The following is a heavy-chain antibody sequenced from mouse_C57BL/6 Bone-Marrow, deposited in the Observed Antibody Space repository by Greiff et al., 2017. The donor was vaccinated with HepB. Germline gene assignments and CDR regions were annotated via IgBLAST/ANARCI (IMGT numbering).Heavy chain of an antibody. J-gene: IGHJ3*01. Sequence: EVQLQESGAELVRPGASVKLSCTASGFTIKDDYMHWVKQRPEQGLAWIGWIDPENGDTEYASKFQGKATITADTSSNTAYLQLSSLTSEDAAVYYCTSYGSSYDWFAYWGQGTLVTVSA. CDR1: GFTIKDDY. V-gene: IGHV14-4*01. CDR3: TSYGSSYDWFAY. D-gene: IGHD1-1*01. CDR2: IDPENGDT.